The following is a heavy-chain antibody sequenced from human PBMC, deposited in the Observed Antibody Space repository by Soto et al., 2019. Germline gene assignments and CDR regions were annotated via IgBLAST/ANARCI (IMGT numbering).Heavy chain of an antibody. J-gene: IGHJ4*02. Sequence: QVQLVQSGAEVKKPGSSVKVSCKSSGGTYSPYTINWVRQAPGQGLEWMGRIIPFLGVTNYRLTFQARVTSSADKATNTHYMDLRGLRVQDTAVYYCVRDWESSVSRWGFGGLWGRGTLVTVSS. CDR2: IIPFLGVT. V-gene: IGHV1-69*08. CDR1: GGTYSPYT. CDR3: VRDWESSVSRWGFGGL. D-gene: IGHD3-16*01.